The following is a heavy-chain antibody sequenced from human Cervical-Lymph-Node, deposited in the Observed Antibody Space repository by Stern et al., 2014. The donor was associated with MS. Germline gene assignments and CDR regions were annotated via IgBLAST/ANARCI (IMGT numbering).Heavy chain of an antibody. CDR2: ISYSGST. J-gene: IGHJ5*02. CDR3: ARQGGWFDP. V-gene: IGHV4-31*03. Sequence: QVQLQESGPGLVKPSQTLSLTCTVSGGSISRGGSYWCWIRQHPGKGLEWIGYISYSGSTYYTPSLKSRVTISVDTSKNQFSLKLSSVTAADTAVYYCARQGGWFDPWGQGTLVTVSS. D-gene: IGHD1-26*01. CDR1: GGSISRGGSY.